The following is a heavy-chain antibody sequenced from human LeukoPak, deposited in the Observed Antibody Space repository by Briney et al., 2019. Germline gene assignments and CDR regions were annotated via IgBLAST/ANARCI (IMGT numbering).Heavy chain of an antibody. CDR1: GFTFNSFA. CDR3: ARIAAADFDY. CDR2: IQSDGSDK. J-gene: IGHJ4*02. D-gene: IGHD6-13*01. V-gene: IGHV3-30*12. Sequence: GGSLRLSCAASGFTFNSFAMHWVRKAPGKGLEHLAFIQSDGSDKYYADSVKGRFTISRDNAKNSLYLQMNSLRAEDTAVYYCARIAAADFDYWGQGTLVTVSS.